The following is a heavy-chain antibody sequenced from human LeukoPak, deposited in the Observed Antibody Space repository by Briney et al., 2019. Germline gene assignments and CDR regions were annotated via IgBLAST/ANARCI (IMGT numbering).Heavy chain of an antibody. D-gene: IGHD6-6*01. V-gene: IGHV4-34*01. CDR1: GGSFSGYY. Sequence: SETLSLTCAVYGGSFSGYYWSWIRQPPGKGLEWIGEVNHSGSTNYNPSLKSRVTISVDTSKNQFSLKLSSVTAADTAVYYCARGVSSSSAGYWGQGTLVTVSS. CDR2: VNHSGST. CDR3: ARGVSSSSAGY. J-gene: IGHJ4*02.